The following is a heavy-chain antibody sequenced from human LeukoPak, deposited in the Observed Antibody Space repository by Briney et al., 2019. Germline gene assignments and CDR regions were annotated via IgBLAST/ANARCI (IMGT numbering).Heavy chain of an antibody. CDR1: GFTFSSYA. V-gene: IGHV3-23*01. J-gene: IGHJ4*02. D-gene: IGHD2-15*01. CDR2: ISGSGGGT. CDR3: AKGSGDRRHSSLDY. Sequence: GGSLRLSCAASGFTFSSYAMSWVRQAPGKGLEWVSVISGSGGGTFYVDSVKGRFTISRDNSKNTLSLQMNSLRAEDTAVYYCAKGSGDRRHSSLDYWGQGTLVTVSS.